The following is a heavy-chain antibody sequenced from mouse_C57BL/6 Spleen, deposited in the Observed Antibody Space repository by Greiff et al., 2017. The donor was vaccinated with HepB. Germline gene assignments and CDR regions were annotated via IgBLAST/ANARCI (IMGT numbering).Heavy chain of an antibody. V-gene: IGHV1-15*01. Sequence: VQLKESGAELVRPGASVTLSCKASGYTFTDYEMHWVKQTPVHGLEWIGAIDPETGGTAYNQKFKGKAILTADKSSSTAYMELRSLTSEDSAVYYCTRSYGYDGAMDYWGQGTSVTVSS. D-gene: IGHD2-2*01. J-gene: IGHJ4*01. CDR1: GYTFTDYE. CDR2: IDPETGGT. CDR3: TRSYGYDGAMDY.